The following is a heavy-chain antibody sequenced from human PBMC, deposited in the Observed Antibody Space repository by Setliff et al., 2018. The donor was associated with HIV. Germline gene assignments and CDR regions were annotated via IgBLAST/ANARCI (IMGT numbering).Heavy chain of an antibody. V-gene: IGHV4-34*01. J-gene: IGHJ2*01. Sequence: PSETLSLTCAVCGESLSDYYWSWIRQPPGKGLEWIGEINHNKSSDYNPSLKSRVTMSVDTSKNQFSLKVKSVTAADTAVYYCARHPLTDWYFDLWGRGTLVTVSS. D-gene: IGHD7-27*01. CDR3: ARHPLTDWYFDL. CDR2: INHNKSS. CDR1: GESLSDYY.